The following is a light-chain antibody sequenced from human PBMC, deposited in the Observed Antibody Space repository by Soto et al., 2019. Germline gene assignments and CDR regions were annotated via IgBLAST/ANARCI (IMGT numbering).Light chain of an antibody. J-gene: IGKJ4*01. Sequence: DIVMTQSPDSLAVSLGERATINCKSSQSVLYSSNNKTYLAWYQQKPGQPPKLLIYWASTRESGVPDRFSGSGSGTDFTLTISSLQAEDVAVYYCQQYYSTPLTFGGGTTVEIK. CDR1: QSVLYSSNNKTY. V-gene: IGKV4-1*01. CDR3: QQYYSTPLT. CDR2: WAS.